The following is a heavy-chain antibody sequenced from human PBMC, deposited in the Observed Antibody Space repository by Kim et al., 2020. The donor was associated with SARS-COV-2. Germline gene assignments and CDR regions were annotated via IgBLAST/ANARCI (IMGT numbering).Heavy chain of an antibody. Sequence: YPPSRRSRVTISVDTSKNQFSLKLSSVTAADTAVYYCAGTARGANFDYWGRGALVTVSS. D-gene: IGHD1-26*01. CDR3: AGTARGANFDY. J-gene: IGHJ4*02. V-gene: IGHV4-4*09.